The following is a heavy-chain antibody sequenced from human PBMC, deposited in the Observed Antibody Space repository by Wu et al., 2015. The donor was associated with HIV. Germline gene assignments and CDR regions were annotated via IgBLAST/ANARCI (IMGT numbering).Heavy chain of an antibody. Sequence: QVQLVQSGAEVKKPGASVKVSCKASGYTFTNYDISWVRQAPGQGLEWMGWISAYSGNTKYAQKFQGRVTMTTDTSTSSTYMELRSLRSDDTAVYYCAKGGVYVVNVGDYSYYYYIDVWGKGTTVIVSS. D-gene: IGHD4-23*01. CDR2: ISAYSGNT. CDR1: GYTFTNYD. V-gene: IGHV1-18*01. J-gene: IGHJ6*03. CDR3: AKGGVYVVNVGDYSYYYYIDV.